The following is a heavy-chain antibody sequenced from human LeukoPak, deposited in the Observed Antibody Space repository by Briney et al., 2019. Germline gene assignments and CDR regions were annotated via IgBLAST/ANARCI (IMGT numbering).Heavy chain of an antibody. CDR2: ISGSGGST. CDR3: AKGINNYSSGAPDY. CDR1: GFTFSSYA. V-gene: IGHV3-23*01. Sequence: PGGSLRLSCAASGFTFSSYAMSWVRQAPGKGLEWVSAISGSGGSTYYADSVKGRFTISREKSKNTLFLQMSSLRAEDTAVYYCAKGINNYSSGAPDYWGQGTLVTVSS. J-gene: IGHJ4*02. D-gene: IGHD3-10*01.